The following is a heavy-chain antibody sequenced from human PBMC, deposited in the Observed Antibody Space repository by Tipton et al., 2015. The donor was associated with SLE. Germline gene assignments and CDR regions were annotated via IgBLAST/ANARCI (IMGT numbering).Heavy chain of an antibody. CDR2: TTHSGKT. CDR3: ARTAGRSVKLWYFDL. Sequence: TLSLTCGVSGGSITSNKWWTWVRQSPGKGLEWIGETTHSGKTNYNPSLKSRVTMSIDTSKNQFSLKLSSVTDVDTAVYYCARTAGRSVKLWYFDLWGRGTLVTVSS. D-gene: IGHD5-18*01. CDR1: GGSITSNKW. V-gene: IGHV4-4*02. J-gene: IGHJ2*01.